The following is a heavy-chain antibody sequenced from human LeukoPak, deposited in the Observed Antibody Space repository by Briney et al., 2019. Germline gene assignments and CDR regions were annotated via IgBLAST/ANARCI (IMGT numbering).Heavy chain of an antibody. CDR3: ARLVVVAAVDY. CDR1: GGSFSGYY. Sequence: SETLSLTCAVYGGSFSGYYWSWIRQPPGKGLEWIGEINHSGSTNYNPSLKSRVTISVDTSKNQFSLKLSSVTAADTAVYYCARLVVVAAVDYWGQGTLVTASS. D-gene: IGHD2-15*01. J-gene: IGHJ4*02. V-gene: IGHV4-34*01. CDR2: INHSGST.